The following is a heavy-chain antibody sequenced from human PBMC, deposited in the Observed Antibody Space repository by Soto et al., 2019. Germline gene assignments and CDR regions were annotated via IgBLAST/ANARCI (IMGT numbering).Heavy chain of an antibody. D-gene: IGHD2-21*01. V-gene: IGHV3-48*02. CDR3: EKRPHTPIAWPYYFDS. Sequence: PGGSLRLSCVASGFSLANFPMNWVRQTPGKGLEWISYISPRGDNIYYAESVKGRFTISRDNARNSLFLQMNSLRDEDAALYYCEKRPHTPIAWPYYFDSWGQGVPVTVSS. J-gene: IGHJ4*02. CDR2: ISPRGDNI. CDR1: GFSLANFP.